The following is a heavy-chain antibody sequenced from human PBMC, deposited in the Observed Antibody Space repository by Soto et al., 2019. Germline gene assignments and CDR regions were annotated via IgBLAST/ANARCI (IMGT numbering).Heavy chain of an antibody. J-gene: IGHJ4*02. V-gene: IGHV3-23*01. D-gene: IGHD3-3*01. CDR3: AKKYYDFWSGYPGSQPFDY. CDR2: IRGSGGNT. Sequence: PGGSLRLSCAASGFTFSSYAMSWVRQAPGMGLEWVSVIRGSGGNTYYADSVKGRFTISRDNSKNTLYLQMNSLRAEDTAVYYCAKKYYDFWSGYPGSQPFDYWGQGTLVTVSS. CDR1: GFTFSSYA.